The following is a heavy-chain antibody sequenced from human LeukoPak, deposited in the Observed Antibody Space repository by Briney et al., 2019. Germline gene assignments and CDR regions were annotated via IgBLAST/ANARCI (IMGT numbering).Heavy chain of an antibody. V-gene: IGHV1-24*01. J-gene: IGHJ4*02. D-gene: IGHD1-26*01. CDR1: GYTLTELS. CDR3: ATLVGAREPYFDY. Sequence: ASVKVSCKVSGYTLTELSIHWVRQAPGKGLEWMGGFDPEDGETIYAQKFQGRVTMTEDTSTDTAYMELSSLRSEDTAVYYCATLVGAREPYFDYWGQGTLVTVSS. CDR2: FDPEDGET.